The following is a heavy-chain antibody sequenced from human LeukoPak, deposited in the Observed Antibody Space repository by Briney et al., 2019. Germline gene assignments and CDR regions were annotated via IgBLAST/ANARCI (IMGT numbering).Heavy chain of an antibody. J-gene: IGHJ5*02. V-gene: IGHV4-30-4*08. CDR3: ARSTIFGVVIDSNWFDP. D-gene: IGHD3-3*01. CDR2: IYYSEST. CDR1: GGSISSGDYY. Sequence: SETLSLTCTVSGGSISSGDYYWSWIRQPPGNGLEWIGYIYYSESTYYNPSLKSRVTISVDTSKNQFSLKLSSVTAADTAVYYCARSTIFGVVIDSNWFDPWGQGTLVTVSS.